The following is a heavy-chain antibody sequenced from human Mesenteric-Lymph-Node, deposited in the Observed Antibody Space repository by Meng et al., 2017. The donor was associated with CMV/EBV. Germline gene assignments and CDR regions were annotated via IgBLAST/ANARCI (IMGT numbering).Heavy chain of an antibody. V-gene: IGHV4-59*01. Sequence: SETLSLTCTVSGGSTTGYSWSWIRQPPGKGLEWIGYIYYSGSTHHNHSPSLKSRVTMSVDTSKHQFSLKLTSVTAADTAVYYCARDPHGGLFDYWGQGTLVTVSS. J-gene: IGHJ4*02. CDR2: IYYSGSTHH. CDR3: ARDPHGGLFDY. CDR1: GGSTTGYS. D-gene: IGHD3-10*01.